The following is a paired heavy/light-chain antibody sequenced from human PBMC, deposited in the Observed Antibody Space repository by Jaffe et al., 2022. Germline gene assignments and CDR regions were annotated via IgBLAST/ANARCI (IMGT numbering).Heavy chain of an antibody. CDR2: VYDSGIT. V-gene: IGHV4-59*01. D-gene: IGHD4-17*01. CDR1: GGSISGFF. CDR3: ARSAVRAPSFFDQ. Sequence: HVHLQESGPGLVKPSETLSLTCNVSGGSISGFFWSWSRQTPGKRLEWIGYVYDSGITNYNPSLKSRVTISVDKSKNQFSLKLSSVTPADTAVYYCARSAVRAPSFFDQWGQGTLVSVSS. J-gene: IGHJ4*02.
Light chain of an antibody. CDR2: GSS. CDR3: QQYGGSPPYT. Sequence: EIVLTQSPGTLSLSPGERATLYCRASETVSTSYLIWYQHKPGQPPRLLIYGSSTRAPGIPDRFSGGGSGTDFTLTISRLEVEDFAVYYCQQYGGSPPYTFGQGTKLEIK. J-gene: IGKJ2*01. V-gene: IGKV3-20*01. CDR1: ETVSTSY.